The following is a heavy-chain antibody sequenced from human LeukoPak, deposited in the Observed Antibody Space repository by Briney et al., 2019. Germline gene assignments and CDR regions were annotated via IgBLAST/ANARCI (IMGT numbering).Heavy chain of an antibody. V-gene: IGHV4-39*02. CDR3: ARENRGLGAFDI. CDR2: IYYSGNT. D-gene: IGHD3-10*01. Sequence: TSETLSLTCTVSGGSIRSSSYYWGWIRQPPGKGLEWIGSIYYSGNTYYYPPLKSRVTISVDTSKNQFSLRLSSVTAADTAVYYCARENRGLGAFDIWGQGTMVTVSS. J-gene: IGHJ3*02. CDR1: GGSIRSSSYY.